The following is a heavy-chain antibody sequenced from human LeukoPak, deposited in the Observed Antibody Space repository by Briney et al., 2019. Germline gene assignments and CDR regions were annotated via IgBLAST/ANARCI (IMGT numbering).Heavy chain of an antibody. CDR3: ARDKSPYYDFWSGYYTGEAYYGMDV. Sequence: PGGSLRLSCAASGFTFSSYSMNWVRQAPGKGLEWVSSISSSSSYIYSADSVKGRFTISRDNAKNSLYLQMNSLRAEDTAVYYCARDKSPYYDFWSGYYTGEAYYGMDVWGQGTTVTVSS. D-gene: IGHD3-3*01. CDR2: ISSSSSYI. J-gene: IGHJ6*02. V-gene: IGHV3-21*01. CDR1: GFTFSSYS.